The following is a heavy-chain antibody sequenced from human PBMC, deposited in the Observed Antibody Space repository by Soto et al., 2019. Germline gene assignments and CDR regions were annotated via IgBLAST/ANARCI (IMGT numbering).Heavy chain of an antibody. J-gene: IGHJ4*02. CDR3: ARGGHVVVVTAALDY. D-gene: IGHD2-21*02. V-gene: IGHV1-46*01. Sequence: QVQLMQSGAEVKKPGASVKVSCKASRDTFTDYYIHWVRQAPGQGLESMGTVNPSGGHTTYAQHFLGRGTMTRDTSTSTLYMELTSLTSDDTAIYYCARGGHVVVVTAALDYWGQGTLVTVSS. CDR2: VNPSGGHT. CDR1: RDTFTDYY.